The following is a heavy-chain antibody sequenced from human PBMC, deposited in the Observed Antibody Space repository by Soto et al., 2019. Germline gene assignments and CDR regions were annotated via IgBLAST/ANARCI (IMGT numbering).Heavy chain of an antibody. CDR3: ARGRSRGTGTTSPYGMDV. Sequence: QVQLVQSGAEVKKPGSSVKVSCKASGGTFSSYAISWVRQAPGQGLEWMGGIIPIFGTANYAQKFQGRVTITADESTRTAYMELSSLRSEDTAVYYCARGRSRGTGTTSPYGMDVWGQGTTVTVSS. V-gene: IGHV1-69*01. D-gene: IGHD1-7*01. CDR1: GGTFSSYA. J-gene: IGHJ6*02. CDR2: IIPIFGTA.